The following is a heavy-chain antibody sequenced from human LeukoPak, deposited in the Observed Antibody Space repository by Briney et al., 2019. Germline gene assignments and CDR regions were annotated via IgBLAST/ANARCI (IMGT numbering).Heavy chain of an antibody. D-gene: IGHD3-10*01. CDR2: ISGSGGST. V-gene: IGHV3-23*01. CDR3: ADRRTYYGSGSYYNALDY. J-gene: IGHJ4*02. Sequence: GGSLRLSCAASGFTFSSYAMSWVRQAPGKGLEWVSAISGSGGSTYYADSVKGRFTISRDNSKNTLYLQMNSLRAEDTAVYYCADRRTYYGSGSYYNALDYWGQGTLVTVSS. CDR1: GFTFSSYA.